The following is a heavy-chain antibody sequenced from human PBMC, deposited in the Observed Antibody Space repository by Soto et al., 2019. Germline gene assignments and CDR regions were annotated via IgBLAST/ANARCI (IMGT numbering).Heavy chain of an antibody. CDR2: IYGNGAGI. CDR1: GFTFSAYA. J-gene: IGHJ4*02. V-gene: IGHV3-23*01. D-gene: IGHD2-21*02. CDR3: AKDVISGDGFWLMDH. Sequence: PGESLRLSCAASGFTFSAYAMTWVRQAPGKGLESVSGIYGNGAGIQYADSVRGRFTISRDNSKNTLYLQMNSLRAEDTAVYYCAKDVISGDGFWLMDHWGQGTLVTVSS.